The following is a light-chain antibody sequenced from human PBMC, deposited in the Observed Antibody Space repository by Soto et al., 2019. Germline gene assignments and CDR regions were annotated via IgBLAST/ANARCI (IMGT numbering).Light chain of an antibody. J-gene: IGKJ2*01. V-gene: IGKV3-15*01. CDR2: GVS. Sequence: IVMTQSPAPLSVSPGERATLSCRASQSVTSNLAWYQQKPGQAPRLLMYGVSTRATGIPARFGGSGSGTDFTLTITSPQPEDFATYYCQQYYDWPPNTFGQGTKVDIK. CDR3: QQYYDWPPNT. CDR1: QSVTSN.